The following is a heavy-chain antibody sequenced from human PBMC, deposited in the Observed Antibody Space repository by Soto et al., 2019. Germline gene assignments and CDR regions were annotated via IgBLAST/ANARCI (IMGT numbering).Heavy chain of an antibody. V-gene: IGHV1-18*01. Sequence: QVQLVQSGAEVKKPGASVKVSCKASGYTFTSYGITWVRQAPGQGLDWVGWISGYNGKTNYAQNLPGRVTMTSDTSTSTAYMELRSLRSDDTAVYYCARPALNGYDYGAQYWGQGTLVTVSS. D-gene: IGHD5-12*01. CDR3: ARPALNGYDYGAQY. CDR2: ISGYNGKT. J-gene: IGHJ4*02. CDR1: GYTFTSYG.